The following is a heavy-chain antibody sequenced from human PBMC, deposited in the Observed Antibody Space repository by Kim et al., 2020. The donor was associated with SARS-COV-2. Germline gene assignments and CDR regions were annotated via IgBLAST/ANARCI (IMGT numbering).Heavy chain of an antibody. CDR2: INHSGST. Sequence: SETLSLTCAVYGGSFSGYYWSWIRQPPGKGLEWIGEINHSGSTNYNPSLKSRVTISVDTSKNQFSLKLSSVTAADTAVYYCARGDERGSSFFYYDSSGYRYFDYWGQGTLVTVSS. J-gene: IGHJ4*02. D-gene: IGHD3-22*01. V-gene: IGHV4-34*01. CDR3: ARGDERGSSFFYYDSSGYRYFDY. CDR1: GGSFSGYY.